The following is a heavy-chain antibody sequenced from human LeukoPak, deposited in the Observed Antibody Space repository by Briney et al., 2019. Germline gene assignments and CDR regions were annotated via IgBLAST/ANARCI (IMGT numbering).Heavy chain of an antibody. J-gene: IGHJ4*02. CDR2: IYYSGST. D-gene: IGHD1-26*01. Sequence: SETLSLTCTVSGGSISSYYWGWIRQPPGKGLEWIGSIYYSGSTYYNPSLKSRVTISVDTSKNQFSLKLSSVTAADTAVYYCAFMRVGATPFDYWGQGTLVTVSS. CDR1: GGSISSYY. V-gene: IGHV4-39*07. CDR3: AFMRVGATPFDY.